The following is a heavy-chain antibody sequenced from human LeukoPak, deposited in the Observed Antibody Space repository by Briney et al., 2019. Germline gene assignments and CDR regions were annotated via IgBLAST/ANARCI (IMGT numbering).Heavy chain of an antibody. J-gene: IGHJ4*02. CDR3: ARGGYYDSSGYPF. CDR1: GGSISSYY. V-gene: IGHV4-59*01. D-gene: IGHD3-22*01. CDR2: IYYSGST. Sequence: SETLSLTCTVSGGSISSYYWSWIRQPPGKGLEWIGYIYYSGSTNYNPSLKSRVTISVDTSKNQSSLKLSSVTAADTAVYYCARGGYYDSSGYPFWGQGTLVTVSS.